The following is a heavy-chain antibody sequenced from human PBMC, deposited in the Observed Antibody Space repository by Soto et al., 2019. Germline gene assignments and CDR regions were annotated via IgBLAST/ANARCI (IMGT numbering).Heavy chain of an antibody. Sequence: GGSLSRSCAAAGFSFSSYWVSWVRQAPGKGLEWVANIKQDGSEKYYVDSVKGRFTISRDNAKNSLYLQMNSLRAEDMAVYYCARQVATTDYYDSSGYSSPTDYWGQGT. CDR1: GFSFSSYW. V-gene: IGHV3-7*04. CDR2: IKQDGSEK. D-gene: IGHD3-22*01. CDR3: ARQVATTDYYDSSGYSSPTDY. J-gene: IGHJ4*02.